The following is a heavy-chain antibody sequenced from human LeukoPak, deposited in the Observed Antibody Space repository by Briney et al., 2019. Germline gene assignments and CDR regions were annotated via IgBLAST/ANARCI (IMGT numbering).Heavy chain of an antibody. V-gene: IGHV3-30-3*01. D-gene: IGHD6-19*01. CDR3: ARDMGEQWLATPTGFDY. CDR1: GFTFSSYA. Sequence: GGSLRLSCAASGFTFSSYAMHWVRQAPGKGLEWVAVISYDGSNKYYADSVKGRFTISRDNSKNTLYLQMNSLRAEDTAVYYCARDMGEQWLATPTGFDYWGQGTLATVSS. J-gene: IGHJ4*02. CDR2: ISYDGSNK.